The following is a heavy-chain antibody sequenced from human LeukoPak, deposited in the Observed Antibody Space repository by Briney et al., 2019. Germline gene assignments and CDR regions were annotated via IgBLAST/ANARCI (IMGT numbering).Heavy chain of an antibody. Sequence: GGSLRLSCATSGFTFSNFDLHWVRQSTGEGLEWVSAIGTAGDTYYPDSVKGRFTISRDNAKNSFYLRMDNLGPGDTAVYYCSRGGAPAGYAYDIWGHGTVVTVSS. V-gene: IGHV3-13*01. D-gene: IGHD6-13*01. J-gene: IGHJ3*02. CDR1: GFTFSNFD. CDR3: SRGGAPAGYAYDI. CDR2: IGTAGDT.